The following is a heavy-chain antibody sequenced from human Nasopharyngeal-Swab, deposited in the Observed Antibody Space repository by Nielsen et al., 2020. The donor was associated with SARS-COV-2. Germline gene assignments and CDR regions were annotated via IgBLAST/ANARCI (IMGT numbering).Heavy chain of an antibody. CDR1: GGSFSGYY. CDR3: ARYGAGGSRITMVRGYMDV. D-gene: IGHD3-10*01. Sequence: GSLRLSCAVYGGSFSGYYWSWIRQPPGKGLEWIGEINHSGSTNYNPSLKSRVTISVDPSKNQFSLKLSSVTAADTAVYYCARYGAGGSRITMVRGYMDVWGKGTTVTVSS. J-gene: IGHJ6*03. V-gene: IGHV4-34*01. CDR2: INHSGST.